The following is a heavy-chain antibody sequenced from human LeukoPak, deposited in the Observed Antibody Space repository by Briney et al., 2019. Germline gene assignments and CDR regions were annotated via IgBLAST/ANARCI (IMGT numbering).Heavy chain of an antibody. Sequence: PGGSLRLSCAPSGFTFTRYWMSWIRQAPGKGLEWVANIKQDGSQQYYLDSVEGRFTISRDNAKNSLYLQMNNLRAEDTAVYYCSNGIYSSSYWGQGTLVTVSS. J-gene: IGHJ4*02. CDR2: IKQDGSQQ. V-gene: IGHV3-7*01. CDR1: GFTFTRYW. CDR3: SNGIYSSSY. D-gene: IGHD6-6*01.